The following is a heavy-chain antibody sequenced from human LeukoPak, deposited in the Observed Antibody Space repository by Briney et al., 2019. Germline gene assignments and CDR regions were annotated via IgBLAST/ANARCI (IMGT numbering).Heavy chain of an antibody. D-gene: IGHD3-10*01. V-gene: IGHV4-39*07. J-gene: IGHJ4*02. CDR2: IYYSGST. CDR3: ARALITMVRGVPTRRAPFDY. Sequence: SETLSLTCTVSGGSISSSSYYWGWIRQPPGKGLEWIGSIYYSGSTYYNPSLKSRVTISVDTSKNQFSLKLSSVTAADTAVYYCARALITMVRGVPTRRAPFDYWGQGTLVTVSS. CDR1: GGSISSSSYY.